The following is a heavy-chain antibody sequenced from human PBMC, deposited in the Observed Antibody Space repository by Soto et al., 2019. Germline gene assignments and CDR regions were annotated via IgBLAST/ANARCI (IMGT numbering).Heavy chain of an antibody. CDR2: IYSGGNT. Sequence: EVQLVESGGGLIQPGGSLRLSCAGSGFNVSSSYMTWVRQAPGKGLEWVSVIYSGGNTYHADSVKGRFTISRDNSKNTLYLQMYSLRADDTAVYYCAGTNSSWRFFWYFDLWGRGTLVTVSS. D-gene: IGHD2-2*01. J-gene: IGHJ2*01. CDR1: GFNVSSSY. V-gene: IGHV3-53*01. CDR3: AGTNSSWRFFWYFDL.